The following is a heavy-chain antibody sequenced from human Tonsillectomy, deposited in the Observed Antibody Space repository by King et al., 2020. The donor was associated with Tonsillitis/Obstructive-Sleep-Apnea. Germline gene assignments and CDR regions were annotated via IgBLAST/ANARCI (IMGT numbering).Heavy chain of an antibody. CDR3: ARDSMSHYFDSSAYYTFDY. CDR2: ISPYNGHR. D-gene: IGHD3-22*01. Sequence: VQLVESGAEVKKPGASVKVSCTASGYTFTTYGISWVRQAPGQGLEWMGWISPYNGHRNYAQNLQGRVTMTTDTSTSTAYMELRSLRSDDTALYYCARDSMSHYFDSSAYYTFDYWGQGTLVTVSS. V-gene: IGHV1-18*01. J-gene: IGHJ4*02. CDR1: GYTFTTYG.